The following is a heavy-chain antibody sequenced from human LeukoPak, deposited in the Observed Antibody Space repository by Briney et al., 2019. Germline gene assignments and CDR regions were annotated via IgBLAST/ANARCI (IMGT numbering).Heavy chain of an antibody. D-gene: IGHD4-11*01. CDR3: ARDRSYSNYIDY. CDR1: GGSISSYY. J-gene: IGHJ4*02. V-gene: IGHV4-4*07. CDR2: IYTSGST. Sequence: PSETLSLTCTVSGGSISSYYWSWIRQPSGKGLEWIGRIYTSGSTNYNPSLKSRVTMSVDTSKNQFSLKLSSVSAADTAVYYCARDRSYSNYIDYWGQGTLVTVSS.